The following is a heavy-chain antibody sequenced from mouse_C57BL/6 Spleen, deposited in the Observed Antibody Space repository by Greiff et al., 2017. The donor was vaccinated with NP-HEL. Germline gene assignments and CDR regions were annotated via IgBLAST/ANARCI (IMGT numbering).Heavy chain of an antibody. CDR2: IYPRSGNT. V-gene: IGHV1-81*01. D-gene: IGHD2-2*01. CDR1: GYTFTSYG. CDR3: ARRGGYDPYWYFDV. J-gene: IGHJ1*03. Sequence: QVQLQQSGAELARPGASVKLSCKASGYTFTSYGISWVKQRTGQGLEWIGEIYPRSGNTYYNEQFKGKATLTADKSSSTAYMELRSLTSEDSAVYFCARRGGYDPYWYFDVWGTGTTVTVSS.